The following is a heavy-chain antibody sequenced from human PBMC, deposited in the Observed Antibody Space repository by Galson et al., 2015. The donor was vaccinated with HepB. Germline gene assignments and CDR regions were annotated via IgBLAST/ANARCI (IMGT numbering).Heavy chain of an antibody. J-gene: IGHJ6*03. CDR3: ARDLNDFWSGYFGYYMDV. CDR1: GGSINSSNW. D-gene: IGHD3-3*01. CDR2: IYHSGSA. Sequence: ETLSLTCAVSGGSINSSNWWSWVRQPPGKGLEWIGEIYHSGSANYNPSLKSRVTISVDKSKNQFSLKLSSVTAADTAVYYCARDLNDFWSGYFGYYMDVWGKGTTVTVSS. V-gene: IGHV4-4*02.